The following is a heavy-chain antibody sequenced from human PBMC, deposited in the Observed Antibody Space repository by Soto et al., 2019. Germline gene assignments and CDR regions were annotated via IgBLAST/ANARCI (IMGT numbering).Heavy chain of an antibody. V-gene: IGHV4-34*01. Sequence: SETLSLTCAVYGGSFSGYYWSWIRQPPGKGLEWIGEINHSGSTNYNPSLKSRVTISVDTSKNQFSLKLSSVTAADTAVYYCARAYGDIVVVPAAMHFDYWGQGTLVTVSS. CDR3: ARAYGDIVVVPAAMHFDY. CDR1: GGSFSGYY. J-gene: IGHJ4*02. D-gene: IGHD2-2*01. CDR2: INHSGST.